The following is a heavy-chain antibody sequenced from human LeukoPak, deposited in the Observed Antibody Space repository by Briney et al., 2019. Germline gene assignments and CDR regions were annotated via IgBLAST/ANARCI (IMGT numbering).Heavy chain of an antibody. J-gene: IGHJ5*02. D-gene: IGHD1-14*01. CDR1: GYSIISDYF. Sequence: SETLSLTCTVSGYSIISDYFWGWIRQPPGKGLEWIGGIYHSGYTFYNPSLKSRITISVDTSKNQFSLKLNSVTAADTAVYFCAREGTVRWFDPWGQGTLVTVSS. V-gene: IGHV4-38-2*02. CDR2: IYHSGYT. CDR3: AREGTVRWFDP.